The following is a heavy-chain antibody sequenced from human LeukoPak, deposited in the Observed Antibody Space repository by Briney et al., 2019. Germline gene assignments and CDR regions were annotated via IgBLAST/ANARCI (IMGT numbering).Heavy chain of an antibody. V-gene: IGHV3-66*02. J-gene: IGHJ3*02. CDR3: ASQHIVVVNQQGAFDI. CDR1: GFTVSSNY. D-gene: IGHD2-21*01. CDR2: IYSGGST. Sequence: PGGSLRLSSAASGFTVSSNYMSWVRQAPGKGLEWVSVIYSGGSTYYADSVKGRFTISRDNSKNTLYLQMNSLRAEDTAVYYCASQHIVVVNQQGAFDIWGQGTMVTVSS.